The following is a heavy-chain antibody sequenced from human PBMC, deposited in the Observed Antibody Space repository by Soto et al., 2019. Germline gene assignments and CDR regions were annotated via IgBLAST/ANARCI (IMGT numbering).Heavy chain of an antibody. CDR2: IYTSGST. CDR3: ARDTLYYYDSSGYESSYYFDY. D-gene: IGHD3-22*01. CDR1: GGSISSYY. V-gene: IGHV4-4*07. Sequence: SETLSLTCTVSGGSISSYYWSWIRQPAGKGLEWIGRIYTSGSTNYNPSLKSRVTMSVDTSKNQFSLKLSSVTAADTAVYYCARDTLYYYDSSGYESSYYFDYWGQGTLVTVSS. J-gene: IGHJ4*02.